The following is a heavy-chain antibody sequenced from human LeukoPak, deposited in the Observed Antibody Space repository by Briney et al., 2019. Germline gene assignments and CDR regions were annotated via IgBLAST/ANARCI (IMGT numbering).Heavy chain of an antibody. CDR3: AKDAYCSGGSCYPPEYFQH. J-gene: IGHJ1*01. Sequence: PWESLKIYCAASGLTLSRFPMSLVRQAPGKGLEWVSAFIFNGGSTYYADSVKGRFTNSRDNTRNTLYLQMNSLRAEDTAVYYCAKDAYCSGGSCYPPEYFQHWGQGTMVTVSS. V-gene: IGHV3-23*01. CDR2: FIFNGGST. D-gene: IGHD2-15*01. CDR1: GLTLSRFP.